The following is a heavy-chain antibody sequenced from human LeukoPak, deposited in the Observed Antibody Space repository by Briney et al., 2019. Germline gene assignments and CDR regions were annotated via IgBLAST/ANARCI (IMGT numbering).Heavy chain of an antibody. CDR3: ARGKYDSSGYPMLGFDY. CDR1: GLTFNNYW. CDR2: IKQDGSEK. D-gene: IGHD3-22*01. J-gene: IGHJ4*02. Sequence: GGSLRLSCAASGLTFNNYWMNWVRQAPGKGLEWVANIKQDGSEKKYVDSVKGRFTISRDNAKKSLYLQMNSLRAEDTAVYYCARGKYDSSGYPMLGFDYWGQGTLVTVSS. V-gene: IGHV3-7*01.